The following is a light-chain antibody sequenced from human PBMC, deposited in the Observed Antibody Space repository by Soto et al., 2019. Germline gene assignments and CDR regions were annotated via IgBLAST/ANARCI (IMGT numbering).Light chain of an antibody. V-gene: IGKV3-15*01. CDR3: QQFDSWPIT. CDR1: QSVTTN. Sequence: EIVLTQSPATLSVSPGERATLSCRASQSVTTNLAWYQQKPGQVPRLLISGASTRATDIPARFSGSGSGTEFTLTISSLPSEDLAVYYCQQFDSWPITFGQGTRLEIK. CDR2: GAS. J-gene: IGKJ5*01.